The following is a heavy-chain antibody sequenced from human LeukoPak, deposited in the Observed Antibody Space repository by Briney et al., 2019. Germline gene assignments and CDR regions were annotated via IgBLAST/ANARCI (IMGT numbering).Heavy chain of an antibody. Sequence: GGSLRLSYAASGFTFSSYAMSWVRQAPGKGLEWDSAISGSGGSTYYADSVKGRFTISRDNSKNTLYLQMNSLRAEDTAAYYCAKSPLYCSSTSCYPADVWRQGTMVTVSS. CDR3: AKSPLYCSSTSCYPADV. CDR1: GFTFSSYA. CDR2: ISGSGGST. V-gene: IGHV3-23*01. D-gene: IGHD2-2*01. J-gene: IGHJ3*01.